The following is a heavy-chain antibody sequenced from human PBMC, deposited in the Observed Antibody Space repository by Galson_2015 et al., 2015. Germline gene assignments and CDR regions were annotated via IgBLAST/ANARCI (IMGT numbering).Heavy chain of an antibody. CDR1: GYTFTSYY. Sequence: SVKVSCKASGYTFTSYYMHWVRQAPGQGFEWMGIINPSGGSTSYAQKFQGRVTMTRDTSTSTVYMELSSLRSEDTAVYYCARDAYYYDSSGPLRYWGQGTLVTVSS. J-gene: IGHJ4*02. CDR3: ARDAYYYDSSGPLRY. CDR2: INPSGGST. V-gene: IGHV1-46*01. D-gene: IGHD3-22*01.